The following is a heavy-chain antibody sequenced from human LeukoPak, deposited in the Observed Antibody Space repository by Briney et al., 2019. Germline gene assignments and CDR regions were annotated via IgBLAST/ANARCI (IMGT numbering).Heavy chain of an antibody. CDR3: ARVSPGYLYYMDV. D-gene: IGHD3-9*01. Sequence: PSETLSLTCTVSGGSISGLYWSWLRQPAGKGLEWIGRIYASGTANYNPSLQSRVIMSADRSKNQFSLELKSVTAADTAVYYCARVSPGYLYYMDVWGQGTTVTVSS. J-gene: IGHJ6*03. CDR1: GGSISGLY. V-gene: IGHV4-4*07. CDR2: IYASGTA.